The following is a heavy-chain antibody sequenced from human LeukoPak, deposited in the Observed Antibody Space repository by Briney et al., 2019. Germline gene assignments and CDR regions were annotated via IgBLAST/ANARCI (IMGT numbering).Heavy chain of an antibody. V-gene: IGHV3-23*01. CDR2: ISGSGGST. D-gene: IGHD3-22*01. J-gene: IGHJ4*02. Sequence: PGGSLRLSCAASGFTFSSDAMSWVRQAPGKGLEWVSAISGSGGSTYYADSVKGRFTISRDNSKNTLYLQMNSLRAEDTAVYYCAKVITMIVVANDYWGQGTLVTVSS. CDR3: AKVITMIVVANDY. CDR1: GFTFSSDA.